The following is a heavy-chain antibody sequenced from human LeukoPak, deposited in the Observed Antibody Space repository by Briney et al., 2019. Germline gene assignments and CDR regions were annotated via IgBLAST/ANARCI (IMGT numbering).Heavy chain of an antibody. CDR3: ARSTGGSYYVGYFDL. Sequence: PSETLSLTCTVSGGSISSYYWSWLRQPAGKGLEWIGRIYTSGSTNYKPSLKSRVTMSVATSKNQFSLKLSSVTVADTAVYYCARSTGGSYYVGYFDLWGRGTLVTVSS. CDR2: IYTSGST. V-gene: IGHV4-4*07. D-gene: IGHD1-26*01. CDR1: GGSISSYY. J-gene: IGHJ2*01.